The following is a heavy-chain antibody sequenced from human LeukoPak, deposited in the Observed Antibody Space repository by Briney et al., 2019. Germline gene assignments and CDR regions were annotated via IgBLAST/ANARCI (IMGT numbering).Heavy chain of an antibody. Sequence: GGSLRLSCAASGFTFSDYYMSWLRLTPGQGLEWLSSISSHDSSTYYAESVKGRFTISRDNAKTTLYLQMTSLRAEDTDVFYCARTLFFYGLDGYSPYSFDYWGQGALLTVSS. CDR2: ISSHDSST. CDR3: ARTLFFYGLDGYSPYSFDY. D-gene: IGHD2/OR15-2a*01. J-gene: IGHJ4*02. V-gene: IGHV3-11*01. CDR1: GFTFSDYY.